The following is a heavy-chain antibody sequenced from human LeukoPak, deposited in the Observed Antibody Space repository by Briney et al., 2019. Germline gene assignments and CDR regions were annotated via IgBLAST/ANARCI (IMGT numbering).Heavy chain of an antibody. D-gene: IGHD2-2*02. CDR2: ISAYNGNT. J-gene: IGHJ5*02. CDR3: ARELGYSSTSCYSAWLDP. V-gene: IGHV1-18*01. CDR1: DYTFTSYG. Sequence: ASVKVSCKASDYTFTSYGISWVRQAPGQGLEWMGWISAYNGNTNYAQKLQGRVTMTTDTSTSTAYMELRSLRSDDTAVYYCARELGYSSTSCYSAWLDPWGQGTLVTVSS.